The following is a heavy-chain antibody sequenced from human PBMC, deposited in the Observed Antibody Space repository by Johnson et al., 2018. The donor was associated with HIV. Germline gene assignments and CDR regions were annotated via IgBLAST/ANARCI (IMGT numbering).Heavy chain of an antibody. CDR2: ISNDGSIK. Sequence: QMLLVESGGGVVQTGRSLRLSCAVSGFTLSYYAMHWVRQAPGKGLEWVAFISNDGSIKFSADSVKGRFTISKDNSKNTLYLQMNSLRPEDTALYYCVQGVPNPAGAFDIWGRGTIVTVSS. D-gene: IGHD6-19*01. CDR1: GFTLSYYA. J-gene: IGHJ3*02. V-gene: IGHV3-30-3*01. CDR3: VQGVPNPAGAFDI.